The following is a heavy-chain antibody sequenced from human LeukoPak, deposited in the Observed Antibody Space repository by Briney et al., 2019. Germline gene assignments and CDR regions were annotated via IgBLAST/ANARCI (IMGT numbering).Heavy chain of an antibody. D-gene: IGHD2-15*01. J-gene: IGHJ4*02. CDR2: INHSGST. CDR3: ARGDFGMNCSGGSCSGY. Sequence: SETLSLTCAVDGGSFSGYYWSWIRQPPGKGLEWIGEINHSGSTNYNPSLKSRVTISVDTSKDQFSLNLNSVTAADTAVYYCARGDFGMNCSGGSCSGYWGQGTLVTVSS. CDR1: GGSFSGYY. V-gene: IGHV4-34*01.